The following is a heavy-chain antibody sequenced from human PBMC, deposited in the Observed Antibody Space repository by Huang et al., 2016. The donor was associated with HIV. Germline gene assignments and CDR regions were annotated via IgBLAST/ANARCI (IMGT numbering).Heavy chain of an antibody. D-gene: IGHD3-10*01. CDR1: GFTFSSYW. V-gene: IGHV3-74*01. Sequence: EVQLVESGGGLVQPGGSLRLSCAASGFTFSSYWMHWVRQVPGKGLGWVSQIKSDGSSTSYADAVKGRFTIARDNAKSTLYLQMNSLRAEDTAVYYCARGSRQGKYYYGSGTAYWGQGTLVTVSS. J-gene: IGHJ4*02. CDR3: ARGSRQGKYYYGSGTAY. CDR2: IKSDGSST.